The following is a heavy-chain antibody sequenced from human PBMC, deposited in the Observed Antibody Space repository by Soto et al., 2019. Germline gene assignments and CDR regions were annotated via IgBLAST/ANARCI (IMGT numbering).Heavy chain of an antibody. CDR3: ARDDTTGLFDF. CDR1: PGSVRTYH. J-gene: IGHJ4*02. Sequence: XGTLSLTFSVSPGSVRTYHWTWIRQSPGKGLEWIGQISHTGRTKYNPSLESRVTISVDTSRKQFSLKLSSVTAADTALYYCARDDTTGLFDFWGQRTLVTVSS. CDR2: ISHTGRT. V-gene: IGHV4-59*02. D-gene: IGHD4-17*01.